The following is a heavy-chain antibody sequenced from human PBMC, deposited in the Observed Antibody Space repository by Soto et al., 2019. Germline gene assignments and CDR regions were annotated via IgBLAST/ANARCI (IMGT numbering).Heavy chain of an antibody. J-gene: IGHJ3*02. CDR3: ATHTPGIAAAGTPDAFDI. D-gene: IGHD6-13*01. CDR2: IYPGDSDT. CDR1: GYSFTSYW. Sequence: GESLKVSCKGSGYSFTSYWIGWVHQMPGKGLEWMGIIYPGDSDTRYSPSFQGQVTISADKSISTAYLQWSSLKASDTAMYYCATHTPGIAAAGTPDAFDIWGQGTMVTVSS. V-gene: IGHV5-51*07.